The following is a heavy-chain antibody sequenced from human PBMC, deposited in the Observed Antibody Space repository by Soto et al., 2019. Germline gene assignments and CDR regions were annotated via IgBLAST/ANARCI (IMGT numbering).Heavy chain of an antibody. Sequence: PGVCLRLSCAASGLTVSSYAMHWVRQAPGKGLEWVAVISYDGSKKYYADSVKGRFTISRDNSKNTLYLQMNSLRAEDTAVYYCARESIAVAGLDYWGPGTLVTVS. D-gene: IGHD6-19*01. CDR1: GLTVSSYA. J-gene: IGHJ4*02. V-gene: IGHV3-30-3*01. CDR3: ARESIAVAGLDY. CDR2: ISYDGSKK.